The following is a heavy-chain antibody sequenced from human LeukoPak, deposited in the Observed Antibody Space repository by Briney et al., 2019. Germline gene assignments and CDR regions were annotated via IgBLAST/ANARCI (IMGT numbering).Heavy chain of an antibody. V-gene: IGHV1-2*02. Sequence: ASVKVSCKASGYTFTGYYMHWVRQAPGQGLEWMGWINPKSGGTNYAQKFQGRVTMTRDTSISTAYMELSRLRSDDTAVYYCARSCVEMATPDNWFDPWGQGTLVTVSS. J-gene: IGHJ5*02. CDR1: GYTFTGYY. CDR2: INPKSGGT. CDR3: ARSCVEMATPDNWFDP. D-gene: IGHD5-24*01.